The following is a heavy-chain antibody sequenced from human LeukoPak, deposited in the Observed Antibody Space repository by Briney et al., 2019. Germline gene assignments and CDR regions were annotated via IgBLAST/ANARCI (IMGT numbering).Heavy chain of an antibody. Sequence: GGSLRLSCAASGFSFSCNVMNWVRQAPGKGLEWVSVISASGGSTHYADSVKGRFTISRDNSKNTLYLQMNSLRADDTAAYFCAKAAGSDPNYYFGYWGQGTLVTVSS. CDR3: AKAAGSDPNYYFGY. V-gene: IGHV3-23*01. CDR1: GFSFSCNV. CDR2: ISASGGST. D-gene: IGHD3-10*01. J-gene: IGHJ4*02.